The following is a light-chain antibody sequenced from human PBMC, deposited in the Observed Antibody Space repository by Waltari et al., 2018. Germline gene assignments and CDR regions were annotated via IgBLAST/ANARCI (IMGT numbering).Light chain of an antibody. J-gene: IGLJ2*01. CDR2: EVS. CDR1: SSAVGGYNF. V-gene: IGLV2-8*01. CDR3: SSYAGSMTLV. Sequence: QSALTQPPSASGSPGPSVTTSCTGTSSAVGGYNFVSRYQQHPGKAPKLMIYEVSERPSGVPDRFSGSKSGNTASLTVSGLQTEDESDYYCSSYAGSMTLVFGGGTKLTVL.